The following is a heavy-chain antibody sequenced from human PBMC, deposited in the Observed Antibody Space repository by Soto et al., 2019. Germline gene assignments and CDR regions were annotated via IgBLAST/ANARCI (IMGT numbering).Heavy chain of an antibody. D-gene: IGHD3-3*01. V-gene: IGHV4-59*01. CDR3: ASMVWSGYYRHNLFDP. J-gene: IGHJ5*02. Sequence: PSETLSLTCTVSGGSISSYYWSWIRQPPGKGLEWIGYIYYSGSTNYNPSLKSRVTISVDTSKNQFSLKLSSVTAADTAVYYCASMVWSGYYRHNLFDPWGQGTLVTVSS. CDR2: IYYSGST. CDR1: GGSISSYY.